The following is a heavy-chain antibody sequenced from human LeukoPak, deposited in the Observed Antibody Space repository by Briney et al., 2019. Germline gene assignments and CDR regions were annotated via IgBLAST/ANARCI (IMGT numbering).Heavy chain of an antibody. CDR2: ISYDGSNK. CDR1: GFTFSSYA. V-gene: IGHV3-30*04. D-gene: IGHD6-13*01. CDR3: ARDSGSWYVYFQH. Sequence: GGSLRLSCAASGFTFSSYAMHWVRQAPGKGLEWVAVISYDGSNKYYADSVKGRFTISRDNSKNTLYLQMNSLRAEDTAVYYCARDSGSWYVYFQHWGQGTLVTVSS. J-gene: IGHJ1*01.